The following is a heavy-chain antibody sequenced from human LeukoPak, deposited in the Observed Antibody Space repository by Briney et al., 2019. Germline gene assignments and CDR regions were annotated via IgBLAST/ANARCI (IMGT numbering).Heavy chain of an antibody. Sequence: ASVKVSCKASGYTFTGYYMHWVRQAPGQGLEWVGWINPNSGGTNYAQKFQGRVTMTRDTSISTAYMELSRLRSDDTAVYYCARQLTEHIVVVTATLYYFDYWGQGTPVTVSS. CDR1: GYTFTGYY. D-gene: IGHD2-21*02. V-gene: IGHV1-2*02. CDR2: INPNSGGT. CDR3: ARQLTEHIVVVTATLYYFDY. J-gene: IGHJ4*02.